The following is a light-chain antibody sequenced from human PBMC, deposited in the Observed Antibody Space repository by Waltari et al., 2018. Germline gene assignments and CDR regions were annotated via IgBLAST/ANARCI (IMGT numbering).Light chain of an antibody. J-gene: IGLJ1*01. CDR3: FSYAGTSSGV. CDR2: EVT. V-gene: IGLV2-23*02. CDR1: SIDIWFYIL. Sequence: HSPLTQPASVSGSPGQSITISCTGTSIDIWFYILVSWYQQYPGKAPKVMIYEVTKRPSGVSNRFSGSKSGNTASLTISGLQAEDEADYYCFSYAGTSSGVFGTGTKVTVL.